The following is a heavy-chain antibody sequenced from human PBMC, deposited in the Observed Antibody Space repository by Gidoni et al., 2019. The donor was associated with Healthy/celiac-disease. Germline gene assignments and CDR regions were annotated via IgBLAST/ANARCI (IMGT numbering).Heavy chain of an antibody. CDR1: GGTFSSYA. Sequence: QVQLVQSGAEVKKPGSSVKVSCKASGGTFSSYAISWVRQAPGQGLEWMGGIIPIFGTANDAQKFQGRVTITADESTSTAYMELSSLRSEDTAVYYCARDYRAFEDYDSSGYYYDYWGQGTLVTVSS. CDR3: ARDYRAFEDYDSSGYYYDY. CDR2: IIPIFGTA. V-gene: IGHV1-69*01. D-gene: IGHD3-22*01. J-gene: IGHJ4*02.